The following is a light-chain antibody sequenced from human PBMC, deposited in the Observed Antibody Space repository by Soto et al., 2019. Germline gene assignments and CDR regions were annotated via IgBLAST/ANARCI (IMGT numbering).Light chain of an antibody. CDR1: QSVSTY. CDR3: QQRSNLPLT. Sequence: EIVLTQAPATLSLSPGDRATLSCRASQSVSTYFAWYQQKPGQPPRLLIYDASNRATGIPARFSGSGSGTDFTLTISSLEPEDFAVYYCQQRSNLPLTFGQGTKVDIK. J-gene: IGKJ1*01. CDR2: DAS. V-gene: IGKV3-11*01.